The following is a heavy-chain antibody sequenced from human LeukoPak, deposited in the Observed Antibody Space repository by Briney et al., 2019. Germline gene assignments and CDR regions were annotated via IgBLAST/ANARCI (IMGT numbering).Heavy chain of an antibody. V-gene: IGHV3-7*01. CDR1: GFTFSSYW. Sequence: GGSLRLSCAASGFTFSSYWMSWVRQAPGKGLEWVANIKQDGSEKYYVDSVKGRFTISRDNAKNSLYLQMNSLRAEDTAVYYCAKEGTPYYDSSGSYDYWGQGTLVTVSS. J-gene: IGHJ4*02. D-gene: IGHD3-22*01. CDR3: AKEGTPYYDSSGSYDY. CDR2: IKQDGSEK.